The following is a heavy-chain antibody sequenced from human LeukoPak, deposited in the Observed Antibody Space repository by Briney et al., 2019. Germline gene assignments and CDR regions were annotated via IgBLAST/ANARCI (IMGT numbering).Heavy chain of an antibody. CDR2: IFYSGST. V-gene: IGHV4-59*01. D-gene: IGHD6-6*01. J-gene: IGHJ4*02. Sequence: SETLSLTCTVSGGSISSYYWSWIRQPPGKGLEWVGYIFYSGSTNYNPSLKSRVTISVDTSKNQFSLKLSSVTAADTAVYYCASYHSSSGFDYWGQGTLVTVSS. CDR1: GGSISSYY. CDR3: ASYHSSSGFDY.